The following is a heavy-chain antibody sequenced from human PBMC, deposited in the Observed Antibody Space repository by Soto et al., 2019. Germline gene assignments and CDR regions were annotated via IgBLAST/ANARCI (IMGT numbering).Heavy chain of an antibody. CDR3: ARGEGLKYYYDSSATAFDI. Sequence: PGGSLRLSCAASGFTFSSYAMHWVRQAPGKGLEWVAVISYDGSNKYYADSVKGRFTISRDNSKNTLYLQMNSLRAEDTAVYYCARGEGLKYYYDSSATAFDIWGQGTMVTVSS. D-gene: IGHD3-22*01. J-gene: IGHJ3*02. CDR1: GFTFSSYA. CDR2: ISYDGSNK. V-gene: IGHV3-30-3*01.